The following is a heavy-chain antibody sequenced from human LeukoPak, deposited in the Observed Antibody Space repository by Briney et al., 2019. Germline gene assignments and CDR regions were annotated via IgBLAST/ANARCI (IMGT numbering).Heavy chain of an antibody. Sequence: SETLSLTCTVSGVSISSSSSYWGWIRQPPGKGLEWIGSIYYSGNTYYNASLKSQVSISIDTSKNQFSLQLNSVTPEDTAVYYCARAQHGGNNYYYYMDVWGKGTTVTVSS. J-gene: IGHJ6*03. V-gene: IGHV4-39*01. CDR2: IYYSGNT. CDR1: GVSISSSSSY. D-gene: IGHD4-23*01. CDR3: ARAQHGGNNYYYYMDV.